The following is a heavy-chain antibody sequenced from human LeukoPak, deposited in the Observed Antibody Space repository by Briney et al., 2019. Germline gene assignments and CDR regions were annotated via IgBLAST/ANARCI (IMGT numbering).Heavy chain of an antibody. CDR2: IDHSGST. D-gene: IGHD4-17*01. Sequence: SETLSLTCAVYGGSFSGYYWSWIRQPPGKGLEWIGEIDHSGSTNYNPSLKSRVTISVDTSKNQFSLKLSSVTAADTAVYYCARLGTVTMSPDYWGQGTLVTVSS. CDR1: GGSFSGYY. CDR3: ARLGTVTMSPDY. V-gene: IGHV4-34*01. J-gene: IGHJ4*02.